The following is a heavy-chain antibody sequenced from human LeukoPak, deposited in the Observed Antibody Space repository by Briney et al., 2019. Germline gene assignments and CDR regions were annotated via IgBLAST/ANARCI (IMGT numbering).Heavy chain of an antibody. D-gene: IGHD3-3*01. CDR3: AREGGFYRPLDY. V-gene: IGHV4-4*02. CDR1: GXSVTSTNW. CDR2: VHLDGRT. Sequence: SGTLSLTCAVSGXSVTSTNWWTWVRQPPGKGLEWIGEVHLDGRTNYNPSLTGRLTMSVDLYENHISLKMTSVTAADTAVYYCAREGGFYRPLDYSGQGMLVTVSS. J-gene: IGHJ4*02.